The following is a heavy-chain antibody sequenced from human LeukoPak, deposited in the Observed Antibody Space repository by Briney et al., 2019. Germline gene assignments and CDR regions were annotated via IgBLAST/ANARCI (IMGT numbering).Heavy chain of an antibody. Sequence: SETLSLTCTVSGGSISSYYWSWIRQPPGKGLEGIGYIYYSGSTNYNPSLKSRVTISVDTSKNQFSLKLSSETAADTAVYYCARDGVDYDYVWGSYRSTLNWFDPWGQGTLVTVSS. J-gene: IGHJ5*02. D-gene: IGHD3-16*02. CDR3: ARDGVDYDYVWGSYRSTLNWFDP. CDR2: IYYSGST. CDR1: GGSISSYY. V-gene: IGHV4-59*12.